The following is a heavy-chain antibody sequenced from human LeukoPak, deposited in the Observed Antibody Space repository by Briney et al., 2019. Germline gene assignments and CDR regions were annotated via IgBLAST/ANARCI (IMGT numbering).Heavy chain of an antibody. V-gene: IGHV1-69*04. CDR2: IIPILGIA. D-gene: IGHD3-22*01. CDR3: ARDLSSYYYDSSGLHHFDY. J-gene: IGHJ4*02. CDR1: GGTFSSYA. Sequence: SVKVSCKASGGTFSSYAISWVRQAPGQGLEWMGRIIPILGIANYAQKFQGRVTITADKSTSTAYMELSSLRSEDTAVYYCARDLSSYYYDSSGLHHFDYWGQGTLVTVSS.